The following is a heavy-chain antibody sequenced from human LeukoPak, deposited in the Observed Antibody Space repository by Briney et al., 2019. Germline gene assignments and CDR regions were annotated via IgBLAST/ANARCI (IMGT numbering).Heavy chain of an antibody. J-gene: IGHJ5*02. CDR1: GGSISSSNW. V-gene: IGHV4-4*02. Sequence: SETLSLTCAVSGGSISSSNWWSWVRQPPGKGLEWIGEIYHSGSTNYNPSLKSRVTISVDKSKNQFSLKLSSVTAADTAVYYCARESIAAAGIHMANWFDPWGQGTLVTVSS. D-gene: IGHD6-13*01. CDR3: ARESIAAAGIHMANWFDP. CDR2: IYHSGST.